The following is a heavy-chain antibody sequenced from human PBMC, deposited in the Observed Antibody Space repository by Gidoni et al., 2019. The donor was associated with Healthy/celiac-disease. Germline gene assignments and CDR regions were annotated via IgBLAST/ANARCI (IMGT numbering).Heavy chain of an antibody. D-gene: IGHD1-26*01. CDR2: INSDGSST. CDR3: ARGGELPSIYYYYYGMDV. J-gene: IGHJ6*02. V-gene: IGHV3-74*01. CDR1: VFTFSSSW. Sequence: EVQLVESGGGLVQPGGSLRLSCAASVFTFSSSWMHWVRQAPGKGLVWVQRINSDGSSTSYADSVKGRCTISRDNAKNTLYQQMNSLRAEDTAVYYCARGGELPSIYYYYYGMDVWGQGTTVTVSS.